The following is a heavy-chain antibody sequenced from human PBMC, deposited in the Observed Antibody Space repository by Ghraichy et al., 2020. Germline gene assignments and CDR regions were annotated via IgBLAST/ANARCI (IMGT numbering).Heavy chain of an antibody. CDR1: GDSVSSNSAA. CDR2: TYYRSKWYN. D-gene: IGHD4-17*01. V-gene: IGHV6-1*01. Sequence: SQTLSLTCAISGDSVSSNSAAWNWIRQSPSRGLEWLGRTYYRSKWYNDYAVSVKSRITINPDTSKNQFSLQLNSVTPEDTAVYYCARSFYGDYAVSHYYYYGMDVWGQGTTVTVSS. CDR3: ARSFYGDYAVSHYYYYGMDV. J-gene: IGHJ6*02.